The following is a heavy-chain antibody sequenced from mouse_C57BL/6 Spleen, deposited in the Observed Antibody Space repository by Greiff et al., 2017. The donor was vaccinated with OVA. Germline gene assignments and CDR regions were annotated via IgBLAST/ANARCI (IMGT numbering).Heavy chain of an antibody. CDR3: ARGGSSYFDY. Sequence: QVQLQQSGPELVKPGASVKISCKASGYAFSSSWMNWVKQRPGKGLEWIGRIYTGDGDTNYNGKFKGKATLTADKSSSTAYMQLSSLTSEDSAVYFCARGGSSYFDYWGQGTTLTVSS. J-gene: IGHJ2*01. CDR1: GYAFSSSW. CDR2: IYTGDGDT. D-gene: IGHD1-1*01. V-gene: IGHV1-82*01.